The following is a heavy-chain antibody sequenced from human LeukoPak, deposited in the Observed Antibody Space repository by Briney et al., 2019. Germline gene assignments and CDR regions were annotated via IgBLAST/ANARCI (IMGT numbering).Heavy chain of an antibody. CDR1: GYTFTSYG. V-gene: IGHV1-18*01. Sequence: ASVKVSCKASGYTFTSYGNSWMRQAPGQGLEWMGWISAYNGNTNYAQKLQGRVTMTTDTSTSTAYMELRSLRSDDTAVYYCARDRGPYCSGGSCYSIGYWGQGTLVTVSS. J-gene: IGHJ4*02. CDR2: ISAYNGNT. D-gene: IGHD2-15*01. CDR3: ARDRGPYCSGGSCYSIGY.